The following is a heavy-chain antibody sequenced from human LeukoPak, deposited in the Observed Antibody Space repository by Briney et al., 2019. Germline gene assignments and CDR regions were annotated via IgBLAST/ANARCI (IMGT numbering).Heavy chain of an antibody. CDR2: ISGSGGST. Sequence: GGSLRLYCAASGFTFSSYAMSWVRQAPGKGLEWVSAISGSGGSTYYADSVKGRFTISRDNSKNTLYLQMNSLRAEDTAVYYCAKCREQWLVCFLDYWGQGTLVTVSS. CDR3: AKCREQWLVCFLDY. D-gene: IGHD6-19*01. CDR1: GFTFSSYA. J-gene: IGHJ4*02. V-gene: IGHV3-23*01.